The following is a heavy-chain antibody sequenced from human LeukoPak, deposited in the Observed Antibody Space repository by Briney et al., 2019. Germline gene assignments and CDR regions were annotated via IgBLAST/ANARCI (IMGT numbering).Heavy chain of an antibody. CDR1: GFTFSSYG. D-gene: IGHD3-10*01. Sequence: PGGSLRLSCAASGFTFSSYGMSWVRQAPGKGLEWVSAISGSGGSTYYADSVKGRFTISRDNSKNTLYLQMNSLRAEDTAVYYCAKDMGYYGSGSLFDYWGQGTLVTVSS. J-gene: IGHJ4*02. CDR2: ISGSGGST. V-gene: IGHV3-23*01. CDR3: AKDMGYYGSGSLFDY.